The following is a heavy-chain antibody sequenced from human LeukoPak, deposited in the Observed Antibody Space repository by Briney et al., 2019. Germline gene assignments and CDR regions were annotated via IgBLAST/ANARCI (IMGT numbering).Heavy chain of an antibody. D-gene: IGHD2-21*02. CDR1: GGSISSSNR. V-gene: IGHV4-4*02. CDR2: IYHSGST. J-gene: IGHJ4*02. CDR3: ARRCGGDCYSDSVFDY. Sequence: SETLSLTCAVSGGSISSSNRWSWVRQPPGKGLEWIGEIYHSGSTNYNPSLKSRVTISVDKSKNQFSLKLSSVTAADTAVYYCARRCGGDCYSDSVFDYWGQGTLVTVSS.